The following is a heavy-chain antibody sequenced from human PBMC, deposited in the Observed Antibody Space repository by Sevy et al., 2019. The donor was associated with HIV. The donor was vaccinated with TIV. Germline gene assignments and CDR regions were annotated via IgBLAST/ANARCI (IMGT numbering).Heavy chain of an antibody. J-gene: IGHJ3*02. V-gene: IGHV1-18*01. CDR3: ARDPTNYDILTGYYSDAFDI. CDR1: GYTFTSYG. Sequence: ASVKVSCKASGYTFTSYGISWVRQAPGQGLEWMGWISAYNGNTNYAQKLQGRVTMTTDTSTSTAYMELRSLRSDDTAMYYCARDPTNYDILTGYYSDAFDIWGQGTMVTVSS. D-gene: IGHD3-9*01. CDR2: ISAYNGNT.